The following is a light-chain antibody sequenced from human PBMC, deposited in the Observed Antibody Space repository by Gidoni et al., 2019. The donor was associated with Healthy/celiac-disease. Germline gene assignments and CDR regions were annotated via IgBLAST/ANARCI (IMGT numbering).Light chain of an antibody. CDR3: QQSYSTLMYT. J-gene: IGKJ2*01. CDR1: QSISSY. Sequence: DIQMTQSPSSLSASVGDRVTITCRASQSISSYLNWYQQKPGKAPKLLIYAASRLQSGVPSRFSGSGSGTDFTLTISRLQPEDFATYYCQQSYSTLMYTFGQGTKLEIK. CDR2: AAS. V-gene: IGKV1-39*01.